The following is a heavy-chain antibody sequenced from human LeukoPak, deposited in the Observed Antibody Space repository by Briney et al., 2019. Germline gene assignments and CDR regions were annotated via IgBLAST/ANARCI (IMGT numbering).Heavy chain of an antibody. Sequence: GASVKVSCKASGYTFTGDYMHWVRQAPGQGLGWIGWINPNRGGTNYAQKFQGRVTMTRDTSISTAYMELSRLRSDDTAVYYCARDGSQLSITGTTVDYWGQGTLVTVSS. CDR2: INPNRGGT. CDR3: ARDGSQLSITGTTVDY. CDR1: GYTFTGDY. J-gene: IGHJ4*02. D-gene: IGHD1-7*01. V-gene: IGHV1-2*02.